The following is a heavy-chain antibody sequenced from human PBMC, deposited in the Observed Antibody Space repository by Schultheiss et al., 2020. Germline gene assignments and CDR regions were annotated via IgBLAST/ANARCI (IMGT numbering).Heavy chain of an antibody. CDR3: ARGYYYDSHGAFDI. J-gene: IGHJ3*02. CDR1: GFAFSNYA. Sequence: GGSLRLSCAASGFAFSNYAMSWVRQAPGKGLEWVSAMSGSDGSSTSYADSVKGRFTISRDNAKNTLYLQMNSLRAEDTAVYYCARGYYYDSHGAFDIWGQGTMVTVSS. D-gene: IGHD3-22*01. CDR2: MSGSDGSST. V-gene: IGHV3-23*01.